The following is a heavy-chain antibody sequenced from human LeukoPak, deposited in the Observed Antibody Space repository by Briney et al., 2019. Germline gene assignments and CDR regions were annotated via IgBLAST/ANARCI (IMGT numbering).Heavy chain of an antibody. V-gene: IGHV4-59*01. J-gene: IGHJ4*02. D-gene: IGHD5-18*01. Sequence: SETLSLTCTVSGGSISSYYWSWIRQPPGKGLEWIGYGYYSGRTKYNPSLKSRVTISVDTSKNHLSLRLTSVAAADTAVYYCPGGTYSYGYDYWGQGTLVTVSS. CDR3: PGGTYSYGYDY. CDR1: GGSISSYY. CDR2: GYYSGRT.